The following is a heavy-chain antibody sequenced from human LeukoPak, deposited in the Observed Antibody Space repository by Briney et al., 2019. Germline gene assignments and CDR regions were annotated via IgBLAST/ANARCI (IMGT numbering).Heavy chain of an antibody. D-gene: IGHD6-13*01. CDR3: ATWWEGIAAQEFIF. Sequence: PGGSLRLSCAASGFTFSSYWMHWVRQAPGKGLVWVSRINSDGSSTSYADSVKGRFTISRDNAKHTLYLQMNSLRAEDTSVYYCATWWEGIAAQEFIFGGQGTLVTVSS. V-gene: IGHV3-74*01. J-gene: IGHJ4*02. CDR2: INSDGSST. CDR1: GFTFSSYW.